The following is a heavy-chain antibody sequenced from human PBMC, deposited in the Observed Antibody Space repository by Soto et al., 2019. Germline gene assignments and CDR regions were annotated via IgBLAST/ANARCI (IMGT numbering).Heavy chain of an antibody. Sequence: EVQLVESGGGLVQPGRSLRLSCAASGFTFDDYAMHWARQAPGKGLEWVSGISWNSGSIGYADSVRGRFTISRDNAKNSLYLQMNSLRAEDTALYYCAKVGGGWYDQPGDYWGQGTLVTVSS. J-gene: IGHJ4*01. V-gene: IGHV3-9*01. CDR2: ISWNSGSI. CDR3: AKVGGGWYDQPGDY. CDR1: GFTFDDYA. D-gene: IGHD6-19*01.